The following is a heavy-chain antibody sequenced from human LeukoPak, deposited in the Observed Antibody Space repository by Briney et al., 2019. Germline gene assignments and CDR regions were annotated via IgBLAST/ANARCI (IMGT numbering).Heavy chain of an antibody. CDR2: IWFDGSKT. CDR1: GFTFTNFG. Sequence: PGGSLRLSCAASGFTFTNFGLDWVRQTPDKGLEWLAIIWFDGSKTYYADSVRGRFTISRDDSKNMVYLQMNSLTTEDTGVYYCAKALGDGKSDFWGQGTRVIVS. J-gene: IGHJ1*01. CDR3: AKALGDGKSDF. D-gene: IGHD1-26*01. V-gene: IGHV3-33*06.